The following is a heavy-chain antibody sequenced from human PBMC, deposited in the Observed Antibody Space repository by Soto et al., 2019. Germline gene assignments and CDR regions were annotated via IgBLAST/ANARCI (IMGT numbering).Heavy chain of an antibody. CDR3: ARSPSRMAAETQLDP. V-gene: IGHV1-3*01. CDR1: GYIFTSYA. D-gene: IGHD6-6*01. J-gene: IGHJ5*02. Sequence: QVQLVQSGAEVRKPGASVKISCKASGYIFTSYAIHWLRQAPGQRLEWMGWINGGAGDTRYSVNFQGRGPLTRDTAATTAFMDLSSLSSADTAIYYCARSPSRMAAETQLDPWGQGTLVSVSS. CDR2: INGGAGDT.